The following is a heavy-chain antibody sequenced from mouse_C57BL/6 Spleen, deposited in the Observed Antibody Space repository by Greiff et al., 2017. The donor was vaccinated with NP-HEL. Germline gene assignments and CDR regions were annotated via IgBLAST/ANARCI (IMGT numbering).Heavy chain of an antibody. CDR1: GFNIKDYY. CDR3: ARSAATTVVATDWYFDV. Sequence: EVQLQQPGAELVKPGASVKLSCTASGFNIKDYYMHWVKQRTEQGLEWIGRIDPEDGETKYAPKFQGKATITADTSSNTAYLQLSSLTSEDTAVYYCARSAATTVVATDWYFDVWGTGTTVTVSS. J-gene: IGHJ1*03. D-gene: IGHD1-1*01. V-gene: IGHV14-2*01. CDR2: IDPEDGET.